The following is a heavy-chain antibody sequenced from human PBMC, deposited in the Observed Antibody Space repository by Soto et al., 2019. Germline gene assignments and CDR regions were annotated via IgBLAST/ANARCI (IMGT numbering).Heavy chain of an antibody. CDR3: AREDLWYYYGMDV. V-gene: IGHV3-74*01. CDR2: INSDGSST. J-gene: IGHJ6*02. CDR1: GFTFSSYW. Sequence: EVQLVEPGGGLVQPGGSLRLSCAASGFTFSSYWMHWVRQAPGKGLVWVSRINSDGSSTSYADSVKGRFTISRDNAKNTLYLQMNSLRAEDTAVYYCAREDLWYYYGMDVWGQGTTVTVSS.